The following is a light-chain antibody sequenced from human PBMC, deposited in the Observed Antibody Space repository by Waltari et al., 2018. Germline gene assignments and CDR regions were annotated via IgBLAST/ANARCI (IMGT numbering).Light chain of an antibody. Sequence: DVQMTQSPSSVSASVGDRVTITCRASQHINTWLAWYQQHPGKAPKLLIYASSILHVGVPSRFSGSGSGTEFTLTIASLQPEDFATYYCQQANTSPRTFGQGT. J-gene: IGKJ1*01. CDR1: QHINTW. V-gene: IGKV1-12*01. CDR2: ASS. CDR3: QQANTSPRT.